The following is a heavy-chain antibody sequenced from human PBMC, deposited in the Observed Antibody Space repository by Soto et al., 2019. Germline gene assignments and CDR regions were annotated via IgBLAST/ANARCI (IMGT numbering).Heavy chain of an antibody. D-gene: IGHD3-10*01. J-gene: IGHJ6*02. CDR2: INPNSGGT. CDR3: ARDRVYNYYYYYGMDV. Sequence: QVQLVQSGAEVKKPGASVKVSCKASGYTFTGYYMHWVRQATGQGLEWMGWINPNSGGTNYAQKFQGRVTMTRDTSISTAYMELSRLRSDDTAVYYCARDRVYNYYYYYGMDVWGQGTTVTVSS. V-gene: IGHV1-2*02. CDR1: GYTFTGYY.